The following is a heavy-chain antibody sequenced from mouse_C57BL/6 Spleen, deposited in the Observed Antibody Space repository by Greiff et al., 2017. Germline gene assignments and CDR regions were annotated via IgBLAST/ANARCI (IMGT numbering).Heavy chain of an antibody. Sequence: DVKLQESGPGLVKPSQSLSLTCSVTGYSITSGYYWNWIRQFPGNKLEWMGYISYDGSNNYNPSLKNRISITRDTSKNQFFLKLNSVTTEDTATYYCARDLNWGQTWFAYWGQGTLVTVSA. CDR1: GYSITSGYY. D-gene: IGHD4-1*01. J-gene: IGHJ3*01. CDR3: ARDLNWGQTWFAY. V-gene: IGHV3-6*01. CDR2: ISYDGSN.